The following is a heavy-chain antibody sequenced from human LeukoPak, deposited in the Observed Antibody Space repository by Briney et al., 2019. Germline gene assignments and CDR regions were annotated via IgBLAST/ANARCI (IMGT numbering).Heavy chain of an antibody. Sequence: PSETLSLTCAVYDGSFTGYFWNWIRQSPGKGLEWIGEINHRGSTNYNPSLKSRLTISVDTSKNQFSLRLTSVTAADTGVYFCSRDPTTVMTVPWYFDTWGQGTLVTVSS. CDR2: INHRGST. D-gene: IGHD4-11*01. CDR1: DGSFTGYF. V-gene: IGHV4-34*01. J-gene: IGHJ4*02. CDR3: SRDPTTVMTVPWYFDT.